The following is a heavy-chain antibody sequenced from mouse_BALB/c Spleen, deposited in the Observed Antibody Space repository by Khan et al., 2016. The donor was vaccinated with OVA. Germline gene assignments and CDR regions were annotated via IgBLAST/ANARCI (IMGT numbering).Heavy chain of an antibody. V-gene: IGHV9-3-1*01. CDR1: GYTFTNYG. J-gene: IGHJ4*01. Sequence: QIQLVQSGPDLKKPGETVKISCKASGYTFTNYGINWVKQAPGKGLKWMGWIYTYTGEPTYADDFKGRFAFSLETSASTADLQINTLKIEDTATSVFAMWGRRAMDYWGQGTSVTVSS. CDR3: AMWGRRAMDY. D-gene: IGHD3-3*01. CDR2: IYTYTGEP.